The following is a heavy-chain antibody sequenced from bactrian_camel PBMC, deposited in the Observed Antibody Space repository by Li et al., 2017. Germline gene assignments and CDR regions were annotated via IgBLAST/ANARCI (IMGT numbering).Heavy chain of an antibody. J-gene: IGHJ7*01. D-gene: IGHD2*01. Sequence: HVQLVESGGGSVQAGGSLRLSCATSADTTKTNCMGWFRQFPGKEREGVAAIYTGDGSTVYTDSVKGRFTISRDNAKNTVYLQMNSLKSEDTALYYCAAGSTYCRDGYCYTNGMDYWGTGTQVTVS. CDR1: ADTTKTNC. CDR2: IYTGDGST. V-gene: IGHV3S54*01.